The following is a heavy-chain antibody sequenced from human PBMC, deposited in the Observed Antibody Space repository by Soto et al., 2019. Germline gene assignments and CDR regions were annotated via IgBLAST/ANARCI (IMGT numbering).Heavy chain of an antibody. Sequence: SQTLSLTCAISGDSVSNNRAAWNWIRQSPSRGLEWLGRTYYRSKWYNDFAISVKSRITINADTSKNQFSLQLSSVTPEDTALYYCARRVTTETTAFDYWGQGTLVTVSS. CDR3: ARRVTTETTAFDY. V-gene: IGHV6-1*01. D-gene: IGHD1-1*01. J-gene: IGHJ4*02. CDR2: TYYRSKWYN. CDR1: GDSVSNNRAA.